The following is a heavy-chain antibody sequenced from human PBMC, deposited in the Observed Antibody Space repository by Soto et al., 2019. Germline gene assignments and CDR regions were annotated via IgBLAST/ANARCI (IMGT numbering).Heavy chain of an antibody. V-gene: IGHV4-31*03. CDR2: IYYSGST. CDR1: GGSISSGGYY. CDR3: ARAATIFGVVITKNHYGMDV. J-gene: IGHJ6*02. D-gene: IGHD3-3*01. Sequence: SETLSLTCTVSGGSISSGGYYWSWIRQHPGKGLEWIGYIYYSGSTYYNPSLKSRVTISVDTSKNQFSLKLSSVTAADTAVYYCARAATIFGVVITKNHYGMDVWGQGTTVTVSS.